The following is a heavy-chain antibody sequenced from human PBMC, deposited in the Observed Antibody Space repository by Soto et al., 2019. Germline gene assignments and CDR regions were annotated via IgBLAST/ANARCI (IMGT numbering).Heavy chain of an antibody. CDR3: ARDWWEEKDGKETVRQFDY. CDR2: IWSDGSSK. J-gene: IGHJ4*02. D-gene: IGHD1-26*01. V-gene: IGHV3-33*08. Sequence: GGSLRLSCAASGFNFSSHGIHWVRQAPGKGLGWVAVIWSDGSSKYYGDSVKGRFTISRDNSKNTVYLQMNSLRAEDTAVYYCARDWWEEKDGKETVRQFDYWGQGTLVTVSS. CDR1: GFNFSSHG.